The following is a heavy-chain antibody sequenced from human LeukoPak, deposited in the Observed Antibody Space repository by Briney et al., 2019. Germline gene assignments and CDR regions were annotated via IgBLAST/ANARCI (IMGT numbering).Heavy chain of an antibody. CDR1: GFGFSTYW. V-gene: IGHV3-7*01. J-gene: IGHJ4*02. D-gene: IGHD3-10*01. CDR2: IKPDGSEK. Sequence: PGGSLRLSCAAPGFGFSTYWTSWVRQAPGKGPEWVASIKPDGSEKYYVDSVTGRFTISRDNAKNSLYLQMSNLKPEDTAVYYCAREGNWGQGTLVTVSS. CDR3: AREGN.